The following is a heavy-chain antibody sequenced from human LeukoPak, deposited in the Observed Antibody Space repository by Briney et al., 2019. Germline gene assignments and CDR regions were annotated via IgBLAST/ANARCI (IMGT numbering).Heavy chain of an antibody. CDR2: ISSSGSTI. D-gene: IGHD3-22*01. Sequence: PGGSLRLSCAASGFTFSDYYMSWIRQAPGKGLEWVSYISSSGSTIYYADSVKGRFTISRDNAKNTLYLQMNSLRAEDTAVYYCARGSYYYDSSGPADYWGQGTLVTVSS. V-gene: IGHV3-11*04. J-gene: IGHJ4*02. CDR3: ARGSYYYDSSGPADY. CDR1: GFTFSDYY.